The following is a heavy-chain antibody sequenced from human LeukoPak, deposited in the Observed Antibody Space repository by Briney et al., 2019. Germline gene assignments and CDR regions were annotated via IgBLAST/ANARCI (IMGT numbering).Heavy chain of an antibody. J-gene: IGHJ5*02. D-gene: IGHD6-13*01. V-gene: IGHV4-34*01. CDR2: INHRGSA. CDR1: GGSFSGYY. CDR3: ARDAYSRIYYWFDP. Sequence: PSETLSLTCAVYGGSFSGYYWTWIRQPPGKGLEWIGEINHRGSASYNTSLKSRVTISVDTSKNQFSLKLTSVTAADTAVYYCARDAYSRIYYWFDPWGQGTLVTVSS.